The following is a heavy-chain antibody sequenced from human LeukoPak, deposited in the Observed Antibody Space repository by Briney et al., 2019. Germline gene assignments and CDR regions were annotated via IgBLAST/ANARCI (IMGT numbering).Heavy chain of an antibody. CDR2: ISGSGGST. D-gene: IGHD6-19*01. J-gene: IGHJ4*02. V-gene: IGHV3-23*01. CDR3: ATEQWLAPTHFDY. Sequence: GGSLRLSCAASGFTFSSYAMSWVRQAPGKELEWVSAISGSGGSTYYADSVKGRFTISRDNSKNTLYLQMNSLRAEDTAVYYCATEQWLAPTHFDYWGQGTLVTVSS. CDR1: GFTFSSYA.